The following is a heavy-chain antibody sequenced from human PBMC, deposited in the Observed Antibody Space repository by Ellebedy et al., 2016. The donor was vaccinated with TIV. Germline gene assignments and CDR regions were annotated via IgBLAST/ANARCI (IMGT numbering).Heavy chain of an antibody. CDR3: ARNEVGTTIYGMDV. CDR1: GGSVSNYY. D-gene: IGHD1-26*01. V-gene: IGHV4-4*07. J-gene: IGHJ6*02. CDR2: VHSSWST. Sequence: MPSETLSLTCTVSGGSVSNYYWSWIRQPAGKGLEWIGRVHSSWSTNYNPSLKSRVTMSVDTSKNQISLRLSYVTAADTAVYYCARNEVGTTIYGMDVWGQGTTVTVSS.